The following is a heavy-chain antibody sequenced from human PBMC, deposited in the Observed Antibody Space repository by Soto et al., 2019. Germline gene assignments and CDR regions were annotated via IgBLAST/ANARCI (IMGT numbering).Heavy chain of an antibody. Sequence: EVQLLESGGGLVQPGGSLGLSCAASGFTFSSYDMSWVRQAPGKGLEYVSSISVTGSSTYYADSVKGRFTISRDNSKNTLYLQMNSLRVEDTAVYYCARTTTTKSRDYWGQGTLVTVSS. D-gene: IGHD4-17*01. CDR2: ISVTGSST. CDR3: ARTTTTKSRDY. CDR1: GFTFSSYD. J-gene: IGHJ4*02. V-gene: IGHV3-23*01.